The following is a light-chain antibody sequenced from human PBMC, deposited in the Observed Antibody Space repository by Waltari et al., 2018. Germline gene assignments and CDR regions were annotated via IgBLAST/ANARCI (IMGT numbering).Light chain of an antibody. J-gene: IGKJ4*01. Sequence: ESVLTQSPGTLSLSPGERATLSCRASQSISSYLAWYQQKPGQAPRLLIYGGSSRATGIPDRFSGSGSGTDVTLTISRLEPEDFAVYYCQQYGSSPLSFGGGTKVEIK. CDR3: QQYGSSPLS. CDR2: GGS. CDR1: QSISSY. V-gene: IGKV3-20*01.